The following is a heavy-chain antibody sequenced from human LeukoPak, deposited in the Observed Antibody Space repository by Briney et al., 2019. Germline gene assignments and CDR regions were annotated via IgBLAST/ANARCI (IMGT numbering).Heavy chain of an antibody. Sequence: SETLSLTCSVSGGSIRSSSYYWGWIRQPPGKGLEWIGSMYYSGNTYHNTSLKSRVTIYVDTSKNQFSLKLSSVNAADTAIYYCARHVRSSSITGNFDYWGQGALVTVSS. D-gene: IGHD6-13*01. CDR1: GGSIRSSSYY. J-gene: IGHJ4*02. CDR3: ARHVRSSSITGNFDY. V-gene: IGHV4-39*01. CDR2: MYYSGNT.